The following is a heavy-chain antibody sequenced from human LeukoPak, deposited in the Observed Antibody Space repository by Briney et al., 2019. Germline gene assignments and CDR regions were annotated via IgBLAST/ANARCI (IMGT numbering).Heavy chain of an antibody. J-gene: IGHJ5*02. CDR2: IKSKSVGETT. CDR1: GLTFTSAC. Sequence: GGSLSLSCATSGLTFTSACLTWVGQAPGKGLEWVGRIKSKSVGETTDYAAPVKGRFTISRDDSENTLYLQMNSLKTEDTAVYYCTTHSGNDLRSWGQGTLVTVSS. V-gene: IGHV3-15*01. D-gene: IGHD5-12*01. CDR3: TTHSGNDLRS.